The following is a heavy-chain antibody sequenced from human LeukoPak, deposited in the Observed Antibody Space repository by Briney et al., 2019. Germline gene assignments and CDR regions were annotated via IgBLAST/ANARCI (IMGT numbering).Heavy chain of an antibody. D-gene: IGHD2-21*01. V-gene: IGHV3-23*01. CDR2: ISASGGTS. Sequence: GGSLRLSCAASGFTFSSYAMSWVRQAPGKGLEWVSVISASGGTSYYANSVKGRFTISRDSSKSTLYLHMSSLRAEDTAVYFWAKPGPYSAYPDFDSWGQGTLVTVSS. CDR3: AKPGPYSAYPDFDS. J-gene: IGHJ4*02. CDR1: GFTFSSYA.